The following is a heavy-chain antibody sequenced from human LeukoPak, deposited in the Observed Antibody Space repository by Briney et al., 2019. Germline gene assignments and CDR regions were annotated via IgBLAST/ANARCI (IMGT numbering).Heavy chain of an antibody. Sequence: PGGPLRLSCAPSGLTLSIYPMSWVPGAPGGALVWVTPRGASAGRKNYADSVKGRFTISRDDSKNTLYLEMISLRDEDTAVYYCARGGDYGDRSIWLYWGRGTLVSVSS. CDR3: ARGGDYGDRSIWLY. D-gene: IGHD4-17*01. CDR1: GLTLSIYP. V-gene: IGHV3-23*01. J-gene: IGHJ4*02. CDR2: RGASAGRK.